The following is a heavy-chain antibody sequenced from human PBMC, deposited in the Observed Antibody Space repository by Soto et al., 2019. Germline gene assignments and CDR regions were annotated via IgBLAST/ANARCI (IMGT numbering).Heavy chain of an antibody. CDR2: INHSGST. J-gene: IGHJ5*02. V-gene: IGHV4-34*01. CDR1: GGSFSGYY. CDR3: ARDGYDFWSGYISKFDP. Sequence: QVQLQQWGAGLLKPSETLSLTCAVYGGSFSGYYWSWIRQPPGKGLEWIGEINHSGSTNYNPSLKRRVTISVDTSKNQFTLTLSSVTAANTAVYYCARDGYDFWSGYISKFDPWGQGTLVTVSS. D-gene: IGHD3-3*01.